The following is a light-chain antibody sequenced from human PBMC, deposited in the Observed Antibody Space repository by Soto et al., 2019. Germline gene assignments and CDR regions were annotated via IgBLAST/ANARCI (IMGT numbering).Light chain of an antibody. Sequence: QSALTQPASVSGSPGQSITISCTGTSSDVGGYNYVSWYQQHPGKAPKLMIYDVSNRPSGVSNRFSGSKYGNTASLTISGLQAEDEADYYSSSYTISSILFGGGTKLVVL. J-gene: IGLJ2*01. CDR2: DVS. CDR1: SSDVGGYNY. CDR3: SSYTISSIL. V-gene: IGLV2-14*01.